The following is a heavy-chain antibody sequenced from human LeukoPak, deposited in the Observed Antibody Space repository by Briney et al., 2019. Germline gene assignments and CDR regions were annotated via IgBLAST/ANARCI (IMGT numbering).Heavy chain of an antibody. J-gene: IGHJ6*02. V-gene: IGHV4-59*01. CDR3: ARASGATITTYNGMDV. CDR1: GGSISSYY. CDR2: IDFTGST. Sequence: KPSETLSLTCTVSGGSISSYYWSWIRQPPGKGLEWIGHIDFTGSTNYNPSLKSRVTVSVDTSKNQFSLKMTSVTAADTAVYYCARASGATITTYNGMDVWGQGTMVTVSS. D-gene: IGHD4-11*01.